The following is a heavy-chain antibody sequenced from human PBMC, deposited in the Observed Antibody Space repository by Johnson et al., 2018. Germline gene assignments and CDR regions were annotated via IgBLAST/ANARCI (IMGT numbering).Heavy chain of an antibody. V-gene: IGHV3-11*01. Sequence: VQLVESGGGLVKPGGSLRLSCAASGFSFSDYYMNWIRQAPGKGLEWLSYISSSGTTINYADSVKGRFTISRDNAKNSLYLQRNSLRAEDPAVYDCAKEWGGMDVWGQGTTVTVSS. D-gene: IGHD2-8*01. CDR1: GFSFSDYY. CDR2: ISSSGTTI. J-gene: IGHJ6*02. CDR3: AKEWGGMDV.